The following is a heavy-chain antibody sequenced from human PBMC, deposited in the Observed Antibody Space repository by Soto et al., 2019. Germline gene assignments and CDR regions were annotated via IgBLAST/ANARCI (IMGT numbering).Heavy chain of an antibody. Sequence: EVQLVESGGGLVQPGGSLRLSCGASGFTFSSYSMNWVRHAPGKGVEWVSDISSSRSTIYYADSVKGRFTISRDKAKNSLYLQMNRLRAEDTAVCYCASVKGRSPPDYWGEGTLVTVSS. V-gene: IGHV3-48*01. CDR3: ASVKGRSPPDY. D-gene: IGHD2-15*01. CDR1: GFTFSSYS. J-gene: IGHJ4*02. CDR2: ISSSRSTI.